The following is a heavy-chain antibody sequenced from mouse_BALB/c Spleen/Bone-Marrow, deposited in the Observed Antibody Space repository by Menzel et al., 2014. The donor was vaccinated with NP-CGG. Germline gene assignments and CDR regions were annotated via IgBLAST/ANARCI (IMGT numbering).Heavy chain of an antibody. CDR1: GYTFTSYY. V-gene: IGHV1S81*02. J-gene: IGHJ3*01. CDR2: INPSNGGT. CDR3: TREGDSPFAY. Sequence: VQLQQSGAELVKPGASVELSCKASGYTFTSYYMYWVKQRPGQGLEWIGEINPSNGGTNFNEKFKSKATLTVDKSSSTAYMRLSSLTSEDSAVYYCTREGDSPFAYWGQGTLVTVSA. D-gene: IGHD2-13*01.